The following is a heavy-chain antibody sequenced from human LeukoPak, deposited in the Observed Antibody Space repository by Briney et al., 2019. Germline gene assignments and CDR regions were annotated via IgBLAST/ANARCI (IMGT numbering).Heavy chain of an antibody. J-gene: IGHJ4*02. D-gene: IGHD2-15*01. CDR1: GYTFTSYY. CDR3: ARDLCSGGSCYSPDY. V-gene: IGHV1-46*01. CDR2: INPSGGST. Sequence: GATVKVSCKASGYTFTSYYMHWVRQAPGQGLEWMGIINPSGGSTSYAQKFQGRVTMTRDTSTSTVYMELSSLRSEDTAVYYCARDLCSGGSCYSPDYWGQGTLVTVSS.